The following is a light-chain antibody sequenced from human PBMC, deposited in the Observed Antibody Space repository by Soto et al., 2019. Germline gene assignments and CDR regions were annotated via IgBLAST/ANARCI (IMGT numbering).Light chain of an antibody. CDR3: KSYDDSVSVNYV. CDR1: SSNIGSTYD. V-gene: IGLV1-40*01. Sequence: QSVLTQPPSVSGAPGQRVTISCTGSSSNIGSTYDVQWYQQLPGTAPKLLIHGNTNRPSGVPDRFSGSKSGASASLAITGLRAEDEADYYCKSYDDSVSVNYVFASGRKVTGL. CDR2: GNT. J-gene: IGLJ1*01.